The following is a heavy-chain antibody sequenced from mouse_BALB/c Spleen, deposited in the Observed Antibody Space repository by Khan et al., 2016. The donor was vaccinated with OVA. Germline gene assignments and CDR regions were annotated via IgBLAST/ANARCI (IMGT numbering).Heavy chain of an antibody. CDR1: GYTFTSYW. CDR2: IYPGSGST. CDR3: TRWSYFTTDY. Sequence: LQQPGSELVRPGASVKLSCKASGYTFTSYWMHWVKQRHGQGLEWIGNIYPGSGSTNYDEKFKSKGTMTVDTSSSTAYLHLSSLTSEDSAVYYCTRWSYFTTDYWGQGTSVTVSS. J-gene: IGHJ4*01. V-gene: IGHV1S22*01.